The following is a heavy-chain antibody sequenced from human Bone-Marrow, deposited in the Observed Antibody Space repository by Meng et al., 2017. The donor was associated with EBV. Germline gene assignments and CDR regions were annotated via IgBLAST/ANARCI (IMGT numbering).Heavy chain of an antibody. D-gene: IGHD3-10*01. V-gene: IGHV1-18*01. CDR2: IHGYSANT. Sequence: QIQLGQSGGGGQKPGASVRVSCKTSGYTFSSFTLNWVRQVPGQGFEWVGWIHGYSANTHYAQKFHGRVNMSTDTSTDTSYMELKNLRPDDTAIYYCVRFSNYVLDHWGQGTLVTVSS. CDR1: GYTFSSFT. J-gene: IGHJ4*02. CDR3: VRFSNYVLDH.